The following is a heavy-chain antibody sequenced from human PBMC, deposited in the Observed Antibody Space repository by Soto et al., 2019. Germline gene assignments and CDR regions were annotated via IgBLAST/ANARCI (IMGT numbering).Heavy chain of an antibody. D-gene: IGHD1-26*01. CDR2: INHSGST. Sequence: LSLTCAVYGGSFSGYYWSWIRQPPGKGLEWIGEINHSGSTNYNPSLKSRVTISVDTSKNQFSLKLSSVTAADTAVYYCASGRWLLLDYWGQGTLVTVSS. J-gene: IGHJ4*02. CDR1: GGSFSGYY. CDR3: ASGRWLLLDY. V-gene: IGHV4-34*01.